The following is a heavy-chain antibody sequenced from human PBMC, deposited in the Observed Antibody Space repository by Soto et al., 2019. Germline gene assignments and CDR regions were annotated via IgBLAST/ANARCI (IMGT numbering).Heavy chain of an antibody. CDR2: IYPDDSDT. CDR1: GYSFTNFW. J-gene: IGHJ6*03. Sequence: PSESLKISCKGSGYSFTNFWIGWVRQMPGKGLEWMGIIYPDDSDTRYSPSFQGQVTISADKSISTAYLQWSSLKASDTALYYCARHGAPNGGYFYYYMDVWGKGTTVTVSS. D-gene: IGHD2-8*01. V-gene: IGHV5-51*01. CDR3: ARHGAPNGGYFYYYMDV.